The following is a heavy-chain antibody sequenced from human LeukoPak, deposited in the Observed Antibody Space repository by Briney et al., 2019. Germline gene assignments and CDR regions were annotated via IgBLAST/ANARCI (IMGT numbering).Heavy chain of an antibody. CDR3: AKDMRSRGYSGYDCFDY. D-gene: IGHD5-12*01. V-gene: IGHV1-2*02. J-gene: IGHJ4*02. CDR2: IHPRRGDT. CDR1: GYSFTAFY. Sequence: ASVKVSCKTSGYSFTAFYIHWVRQAPGQGLEWMGWIHPRRGDTNYAQKFQGRVTMTRDTSTSTAYMEVSRLRSDDTAVYYCAKDMRSRGYSGYDCFDYWGQGTLVTVSS.